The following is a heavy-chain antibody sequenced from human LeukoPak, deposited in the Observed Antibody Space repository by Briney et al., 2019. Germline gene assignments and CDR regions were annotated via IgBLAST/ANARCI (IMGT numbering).Heavy chain of an antibody. Sequence: PSQTLSLTCTVSGGSISSGSYYWGWIRQPPGKGLEWIGSIYYSGSTYYNPSLKSRVTISVDTSKNQFSLKLSSVTAADTAVYYCARGVSAGSSTEFDPWGQGTLVTVSS. CDR1: GGSISSGSYY. CDR2: IYYSGST. CDR3: ARGVSAGSSTEFDP. D-gene: IGHD6-6*01. V-gene: IGHV4-39*01. J-gene: IGHJ5*02.